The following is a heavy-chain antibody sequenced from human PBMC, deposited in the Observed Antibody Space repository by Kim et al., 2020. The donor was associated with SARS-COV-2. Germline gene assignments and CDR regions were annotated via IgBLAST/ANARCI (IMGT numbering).Heavy chain of an antibody. J-gene: IGHJ5*02. D-gene: IGHD5-18*01. CDR3: ASGDSDNSYGNNWFDP. CDR1: GFTFSSYA. V-gene: IGHV3-30*04. Sequence: GGSLRLSCAASGFTFSSYAMHWVRQAPGKGLEWVAVISYDGSNKYYADSVKGRFTISRDNSKNTLYLQMNSLRAEDTAVYYCASGDSDNSYGNNWFDPWGQGTLVTVSS. CDR2: ISYDGSNK.